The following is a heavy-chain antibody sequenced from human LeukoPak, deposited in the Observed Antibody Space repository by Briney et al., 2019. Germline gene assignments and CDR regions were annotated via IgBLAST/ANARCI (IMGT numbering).Heavy chain of an antibody. CDR2: IKQDGSQK. D-gene: IGHD6-6*01. J-gene: IGHJ4*02. V-gene: IGHV3-7*01. Sequence: GGSLRLSCAASGFTFSNYWMSWVRQAPGKGLEWVANIKQDGSQKYYVDSVKGRFTISRDNAKNSLYLQMNSLRIEDTAVYYCARDPTYSGSGSGWGQGTLVTVSS. CDR3: ARDPTYSGSGSG. CDR1: GFTFSNYW.